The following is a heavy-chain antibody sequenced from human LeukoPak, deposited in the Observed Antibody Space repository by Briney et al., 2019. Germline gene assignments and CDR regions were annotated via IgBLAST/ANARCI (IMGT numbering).Heavy chain of an antibody. Sequence: SETLSLTCAVYGGSFSGYYWSWIRQPPGKGLEWIGEINHSGSTNYNPSLQSRVTISVDTSKNQFSLKLSSVTAADTAVYYCARGARGYYYYGMDVWGQGTTVTVSS. V-gene: IGHV4-34*01. CDR1: GGSFSGYY. J-gene: IGHJ6*02. CDR3: ARGARGYYYYGMDV. CDR2: INHSGST.